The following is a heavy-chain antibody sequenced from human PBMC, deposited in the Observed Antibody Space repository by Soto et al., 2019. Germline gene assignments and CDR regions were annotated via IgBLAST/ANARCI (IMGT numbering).Heavy chain of an antibody. V-gene: IGHV3-21*01. D-gene: IGHD6-19*01. J-gene: IGHJ3*02. Sequence: GGSLRLSCAASGFTFSSYSMNWVRQAPGKGLEWVSSISSSSSYIYYTDSVKGRFTISRDNAKNSLYLQMNSLRAEDTAVYYCAILSSGSAFDIWGQGTMVTVSS. CDR3: AILSSGSAFDI. CDR1: GFTFSSYS. CDR2: ISSSSSYI.